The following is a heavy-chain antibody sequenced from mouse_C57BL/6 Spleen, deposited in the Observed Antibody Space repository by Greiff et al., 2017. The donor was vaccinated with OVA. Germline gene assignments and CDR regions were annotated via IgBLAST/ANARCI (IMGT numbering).Heavy chain of an antibody. V-gene: IGHV1-20*01. CDR3: ARSITTVVYFDY. CDR2: INPYNGDT. J-gene: IGHJ2*01. CDR1: GYSFTGYF. D-gene: IGHD1-1*01. Sequence: DVKLQESGPELVKPGDSVKISCKASGYSFTGYFMNWVMQSHGKSLEWIGRINPYNGDTFYNQKFKGKATLTVDKSSSTAHMELRSLTSEDSAVYYCARSITTVVYFDYWGQGTTLTVSS.